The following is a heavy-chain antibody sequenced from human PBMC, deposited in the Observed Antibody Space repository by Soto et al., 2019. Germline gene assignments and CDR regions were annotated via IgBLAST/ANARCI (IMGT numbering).Heavy chain of an antibody. Sequence: VQLQESGEGLVKPSETLSLTCTVSGGSVSSYHWTWIRQSPGKGLEWIGYIYYNGTTDYNPSLKRHVPISVSTSQRQFSMRLTSVTAADTAVYYCAREFFWRSSSSPTYYSSLDVWGKGTTVTVSS. CDR2: IYYNGTT. J-gene: IGHJ6*03. CDR1: GGSVSSYH. V-gene: IGHV4-4*08. CDR3: AREFFWRSSSSPTYYSSLDV. D-gene: IGHD6-6*01.